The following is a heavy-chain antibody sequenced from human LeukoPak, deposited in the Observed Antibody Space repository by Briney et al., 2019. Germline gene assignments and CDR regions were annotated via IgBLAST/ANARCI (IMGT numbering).Heavy chain of an antibody. V-gene: IGHV4-31*03. D-gene: IGHD4-17*01. CDR2: IYYSGST. CDR3: ARNDYGDYAFFDY. Sequence: SETLSLTCTVSGGSISSGGYYWSWIRQHPGKGLEWIGYIYYSGSTYYNPSLKSRVTISVDTSKNQFPLKLSSVTAADTAVYYCARNDYGDYAFFDYWGQGTLVTVSS. CDR1: GGSISSGGYY. J-gene: IGHJ4*02.